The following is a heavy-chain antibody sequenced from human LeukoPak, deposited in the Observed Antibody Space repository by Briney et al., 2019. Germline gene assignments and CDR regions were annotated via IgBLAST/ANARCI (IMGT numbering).Heavy chain of an antibody. D-gene: IGHD3-16*01. V-gene: IGHV3-15*01. J-gene: IGHJ4*02. CDR3: TKDLPFTRGGVIVD. CDR2: IKSKVNGETT. Sequence: GGSLRLSCAASGLIFSNAWMTWVRQAPGKGLEWVGRIKSKVNGETTDYGESVQGRFTISRDDSKNMLYLQMNSLTSEDTAMYYCTKDLPFTRGGVIVDWGQGTLVTVSS. CDR1: GLIFSNAW.